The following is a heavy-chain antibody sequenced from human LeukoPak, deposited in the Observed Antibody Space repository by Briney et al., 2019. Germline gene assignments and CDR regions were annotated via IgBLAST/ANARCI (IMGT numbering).Heavy chain of an antibody. CDR2: ISAYNGNT. Sequence: ASVKVSCTASGYTFTSYGISWVRHGPGQGLEWMGWISAYNGNTNYAQKIQGRVTMTTDTSTSTAYMELRSLRSDDTAVHYCARVSRGIVVVPAAMFDYWSQGRLVTASS. D-gene: IGHD2-2*01. CDR3: ARVSRGIVVVPAAMFDY. CDR1: GYTFTSYG. J-gene: IGHJ4*02. V-gene: IGHV1-18*01.